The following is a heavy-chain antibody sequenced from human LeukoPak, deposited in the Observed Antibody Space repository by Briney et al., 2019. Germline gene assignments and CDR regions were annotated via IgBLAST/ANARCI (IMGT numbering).Heavy chain of an antibody. V-gene: IGHV3-7*03. D-gene: IGHD3-16*01. CDR2: IKPDGRDK. CDR3: TKGSFGGGLSFDS. CDR1: GLFFSTNW. Sequence: GGSLRLSCAASGLFFSTNWMSWVRQAPGKGLEWVATIKPDGRDKYYVDSVKGRFTMSRDNAKNSVYLQMNSLQPEDTALYFCTKGSFGGGLSFDSWGQGTLVTVSS. J-gene: IGHJ4*02.